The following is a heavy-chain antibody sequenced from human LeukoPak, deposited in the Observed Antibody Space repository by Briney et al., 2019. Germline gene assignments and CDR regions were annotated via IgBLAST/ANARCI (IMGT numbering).Heavy chain of an antibody. J-gene: IGHJ4*02. CDR1: GYTFTSYG. V-gene: IGHV1-18*01. CDR2: ISAYNGNT. CDR3: ARDLLLWFGEFPSFYFDY. D-gene: IGHD3-10*01. Sequence: ASVKVPCKAPGYTFTSYGISWVRQAPGQGLEWMGWISAYNGNTNYARKLQGRVTMTTDTSTSTAYMELRSLRSDDTAVYYCARDLLLWFGEFPSFYFDYWGQGTLVTVSS.